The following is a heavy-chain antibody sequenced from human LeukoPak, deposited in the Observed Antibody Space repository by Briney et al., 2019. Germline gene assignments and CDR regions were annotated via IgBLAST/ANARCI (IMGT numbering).Heavy chain of an antibody. CDR2: INPNSGGT. V-gene: IGHV1-2*02. CDR1: GYTFTGYY. Sequence: ASLRLSCKASGYTFTGYYMHWVRQAPGQGLEWMGWINPNSGGTNYAQKFQGRVTMTRDTSISTAYMELSRLRSDDTAVYYCARDRARWGSKTFGDWGQGTLVTVSS. J-gene: IGHJ4*02. CDR3: ARDRARWGSKTFGD. D-gene: IGHD3-16*01.